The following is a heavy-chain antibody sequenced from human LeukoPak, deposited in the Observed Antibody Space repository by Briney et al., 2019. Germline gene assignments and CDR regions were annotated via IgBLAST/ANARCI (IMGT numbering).Heavy chain of an antibody. Sequence: SETLSLTCTVSGGSISSSSYYWGWIRQPPGKGLEWIGSIYYSGSTYYNPSLKSRVTISVDTSKNQFSLKLSSVTAADTAVYYCARQPRYSSSSPHDYWGQGTLVTVSP. D-gene: IGHD6-6*01. V-gene: IGHV4-39*01. J-gene: IGHJ4*02. CDR2: IYYSGST. CDR3: ARQPRYSSSSPHDY. CDR1: GGSISSSSYY.